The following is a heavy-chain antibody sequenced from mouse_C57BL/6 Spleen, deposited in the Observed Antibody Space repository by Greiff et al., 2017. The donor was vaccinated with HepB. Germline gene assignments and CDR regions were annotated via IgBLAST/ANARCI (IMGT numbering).Heavy chain of an antibody. V-gene: IGHV1-52*01. Sequence: QVQLQQPGAELVRPGSSVKLSCKASGYTFTSYWMHWVKQRPIQGLEWIGNIDPSDSETHYNQKFKDKATLTVDKSSSTAYMQLSSLTSEDSAVYYCARKGLADNAMDYWGQGTSVTVSS. CDR2: IDPSDSET. D-gene: IGHD2-13*01. J-gene: IGHJ4*01. CDR3: ARKGLADNAMDY. CDR1: GYTFTSYW.